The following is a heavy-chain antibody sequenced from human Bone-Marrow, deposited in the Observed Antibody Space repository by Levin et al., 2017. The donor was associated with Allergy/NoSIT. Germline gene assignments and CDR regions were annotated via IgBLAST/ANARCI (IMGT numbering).Heavy chain of an antibody. V-gene: IGHV4-34*01. CDR1: GGSFSGYY. Sequence: SETLSLTCAVYGGSFSGYYWSWIRQPPGKGLEWIGEINHSGSTNYNPSLKSRVTISVDTSKNQFSLKLSSVTAADTAVYYCARIHPTDGLTKRGDWFDPWGQGTLVTVSS. CDR3: ARIHPTDGLTKRGDWFDP. D-gene: IGHD1-1*01. CDR2: INHSGST. J-gene: IGHJ5*02.